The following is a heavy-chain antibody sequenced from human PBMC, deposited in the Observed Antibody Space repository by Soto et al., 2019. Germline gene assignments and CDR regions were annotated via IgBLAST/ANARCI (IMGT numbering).Heavy chain of an antibody. V-gene: IGHV4-39*01. CDR3: ARHSLALRKNNWFDP. J-gene: IGHJ5*02. CDR1: GDSILSRDFY. CDR2: VFYLGST. D-gene: IGHD3-3*02. Sequence: SETLAPLCSVPGDSILSRDFYLGRARQPPGEGREWMGSVFYLGSTYYYQALKSRGTMSVDTSKTQFSLRLRSVTAADTALYFCARHSLALRKNNWFDPWGQGIMVTVSS.